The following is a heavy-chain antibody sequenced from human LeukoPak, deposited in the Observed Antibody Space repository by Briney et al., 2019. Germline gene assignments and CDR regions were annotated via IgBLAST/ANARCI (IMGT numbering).Heavy chain of an antibody. Sequence: GGFLRPSCAASGFTLSSYAMHWVRQAPGKGLEWVAVISYDGSNKYYADSVKGRFTISRDNSKNTLYPQMNSLRAEDTAVYYCARGGGSSGWDIDYWGQGTLVTVSS. V-gene: IGHV3-30*04. J-gene: IGHJ4*02. CDR3: ARGGGSSGWDIDY. D-gene: IGHD6-19*01. CDR1: GFTLSSYA. CDR2: ISYDGSNK.